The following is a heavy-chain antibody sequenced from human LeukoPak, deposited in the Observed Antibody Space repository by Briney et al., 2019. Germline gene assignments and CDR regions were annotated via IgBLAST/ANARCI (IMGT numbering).Heavy chain of an antibody. CDR3: ARSRIVVVVAATPFSNWFDP. V-gene: IGHV3-7*01. D-gene: IGHD2-15*01. Sequence: GGSLRLSCAASGFTFSSYWMSWVRQAPGKGLEWVANIKQDGSEKYYVDSVKGRFTISRDNAKNSLYLQMNSLRAEDTAVYYCARSRIVVVVAATPFSNWFDPWGQGTLVTVSS. CDR1: GFTFSSYW. CDR2: IKQDGSEK. J-gene: IGHJ5*02.